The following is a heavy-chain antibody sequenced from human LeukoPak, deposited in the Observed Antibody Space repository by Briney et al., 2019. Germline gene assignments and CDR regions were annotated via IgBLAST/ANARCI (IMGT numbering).Heavy chain of an antibody. CDR3: ARDRTGEMFWYFDL. D-gene: IGHD7-27*01. Sequence: PSETLSLTCTVSGGSISSGGYYWSWIRQPPGKGLEYIGYIYYTGSTNYNPSLKSRVTMSLDTSKNQFSLELSSVTAADTAVYYCARDRTGEMFWYFDLWGRGTLVTVPS. CDR1: GGSISSGGYY. CDR2: IYYTGST. V-gene: IGHV4-61*08. J-gene: IGHJ2*01.